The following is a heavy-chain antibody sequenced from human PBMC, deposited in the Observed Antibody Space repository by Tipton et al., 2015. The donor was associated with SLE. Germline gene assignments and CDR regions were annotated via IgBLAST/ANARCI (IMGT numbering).Heavy chain of an antibody. CDR1: GFTFGSYA. J-gene: IGHJ6*02. CDR2: IWYDGSNK. V-gene: IGHV3-33*08. CDR3: SGELTYYYGMDV. D-gene: IGHD2-21*02. Sequence: SLRLSCAASGFTFGSYAMHWVRQAPGKGLEWVAVIWYDGSNKYYADPVKGRFTISRDNSKNTLYLQMNSLRAEDTAVYYCSGELTYYYGMDVWGQGTTVTVSS.